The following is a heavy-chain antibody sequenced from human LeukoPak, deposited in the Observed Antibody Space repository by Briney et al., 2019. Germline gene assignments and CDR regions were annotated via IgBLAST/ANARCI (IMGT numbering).Heavy chain of an antibody. CDR2: ISGSGDST. CDR3: AREDTGYYDFWSGYPQQPFDY. D-gene: IGHD3-3*01. J-gene: IGHJ4*02. V-gene: IGHV3-23*01. CDR1: GFTFSSYA. Sequence: PGGSLRLSCAASGFTFSSYAMSWVRQAPGKGLEWVSAISGSGDSTYYADSVKGRFTISRDNSKNTLYLQMNSLRAEDTAVYYCAREDTGYYDFWSGYPQQPFDYWGQGTLVTVSS.